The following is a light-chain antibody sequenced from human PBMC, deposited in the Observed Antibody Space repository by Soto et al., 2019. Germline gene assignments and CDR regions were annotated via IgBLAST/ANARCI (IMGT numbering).Light chain of an antibody. CDR3: QQYNNWPLT. J-gene: IGKJ4*01. Sequence: EXVMTQSAATLSVSPGDRATLPCMASQSFDNDLAWYQQKPGQPPRLLIYDASTRATGIPARLSGSQSGTEFPITLSTLLSEDFAVYSCQQYNNWPLTFGGGTKVAIK. CDR2: DAS. V-gene: IGKV3D-15*01. CDR1: QSFDND.